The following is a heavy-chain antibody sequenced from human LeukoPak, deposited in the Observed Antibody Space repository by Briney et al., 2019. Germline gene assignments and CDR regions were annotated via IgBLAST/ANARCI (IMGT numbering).Heavy chain of an antibody. CDR1: GFTFDTYA. J-gene: IGHJ4*02. Sequence: GGSLRLSCAASGFTFDTYAMSWVRQAPGKGLKWVSGLSGSGGSTYYADSVKGRFTISRDNAKNTLYLQMNSLRAEDTAVYYCAKGRCSGGSCYGRGFDYWGQGTLVTVSS. CDR3: AKGRCSGGSCYGRGFDY. CDR2: LSGSGGST. D-gene: IGHD2-15*01. V-gene: IGHV3-23*01.